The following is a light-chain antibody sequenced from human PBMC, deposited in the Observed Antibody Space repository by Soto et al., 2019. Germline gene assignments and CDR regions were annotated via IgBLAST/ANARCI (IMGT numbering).Light chain of an antibody. J-gene: IGLJ1*01. V-gene: IGLV2-14*01. CDR3: SSYTGSSTPYV. CDR2: EVS. Sequence: QSALTQPASVSGSPGQSITISCTGTSSDVGGYNYVSWYQQHPGKAPKLMIYEVSNQPSAVSNRFSGSKSGNTASLTISGLQAEDEADYYCSSYTGSSTPYVFGTGTKVTVL. CDR1: SSDVGGYNY.